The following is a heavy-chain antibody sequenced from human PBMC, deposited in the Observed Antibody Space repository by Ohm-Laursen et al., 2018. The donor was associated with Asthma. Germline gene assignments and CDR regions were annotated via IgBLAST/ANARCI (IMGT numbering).Heavy chain of an antibody. V-gene: IGHV1-18*04. CDR1: GYTFTSYG. Sequence: SVKVSCNASGYTFTSYGISWVRQAPGQGLEWMGWISAYNGNTNYAQKLQGRVTMTTDTSTSTAYMELRSLRSDDTAVYYCARDGDYYDSSGYPYYFDYWGQGTLVTVSS. CDR2: ISAYNGNT. J-gene: IGHJ4*02. CDR3: ARDGDYYDSSGYPYYFDY. D-gene: IGHD3-22*01.